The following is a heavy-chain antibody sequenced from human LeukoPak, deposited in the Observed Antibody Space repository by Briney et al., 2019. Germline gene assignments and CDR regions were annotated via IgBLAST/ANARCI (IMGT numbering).Heavy chain of an antibody. D-gene: IGHD1-14*01. CDR1: GFTFSSYW. J-gene: IGHJ3*02. CDR2: IKQDGSEK. CDR3: ARVRTPSVAFDI. V-gene: IGHV3-7*01. Sequence: GGSLRLSCAASGFTFSSYWMSWVGQAPGKGLEGVAHIKQDGSEKYYVDSVKGRFTIYRDNDKNTLYVQMNRLRGEDTAGYYCARVRTPSVAFDIWGQGTMVTVSS.